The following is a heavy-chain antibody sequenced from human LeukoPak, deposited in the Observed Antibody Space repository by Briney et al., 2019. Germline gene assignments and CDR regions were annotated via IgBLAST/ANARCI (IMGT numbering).Heavy chain of an antibody. D-gene: IGHD4-17*01. CDR2: IRYDGSNK. CDR3: AKASTTVNHA. V-gene: IGHV3-30*02. Sequence: GGSLRLSCAASGFTFSSYGMHWVRQAPGKGLEWVTFIRYDGSNKYYADSVKGRFTLSRDNSKNTLYLQMNSLRAEDTAVYYCAKASTTVNHAWGQGTLVTVSS. CDR1: GFTFSSYG. J-gene: IGHJ5*02.